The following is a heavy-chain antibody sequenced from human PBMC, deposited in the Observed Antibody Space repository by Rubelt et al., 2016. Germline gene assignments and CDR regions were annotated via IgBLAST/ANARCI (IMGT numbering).Heavy chain of an antibody. D-gene: IGHD3-16*02. CDR3: ARAVRVGQLSWDY. J-gene: IGHJ4*02. V-gene: IGHV1-8*01. CDR2: MNPKIDKT. CDR1: GYTFTKYE. Sequence: QALLVQSGAEMKKPGASVKVSCKASGYTFTKYEIHWVRQATGQGLEWMGWMNPKIDKTAYAQSFQGRVTMTGDTSTSTAYMELSSRRADDTAVYYCARAVRVGQLSWDYWGQGSLVTVSS.